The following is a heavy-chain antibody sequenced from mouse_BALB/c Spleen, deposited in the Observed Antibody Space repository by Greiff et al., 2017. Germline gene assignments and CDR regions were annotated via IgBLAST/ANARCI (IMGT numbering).Heavy chain of an antibody. Sequence: EVQLVESGGGLVQPGGSRKLSCAASGFTFSSFGMHWVRQAPEKGLEWVAYISSGSSTIYYADTVKGRFTISRDNPKNTLFLQMTSLRSEDTAMYYCARDPGIYYGNYGYAMDYWGQGTSVTVSS. CDR1: GFTFSSFG. V-gene: IGHV5-17*02. CDR2: ISSGSSTI. D-gene: IGHD2-1*01. J-gene: IGHJ4*01. CDR3: ARDPGIYYGNYGYAMDY.